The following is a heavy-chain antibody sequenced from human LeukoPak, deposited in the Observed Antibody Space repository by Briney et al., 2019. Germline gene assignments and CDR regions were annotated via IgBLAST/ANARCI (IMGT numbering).Heavy chain of an antibody. D-gene: IGHD1-7*01. CDR3: ARESVWYNWNYSAFDI. Sequence: PSETLSLTCTVSGGSISSSSYYWGWIRQPPGKGLEWIGSIYYSGSTYYNPSLKSRVTISVDTSKNQFSLKLSSVTAADTAVYFCARESVWYNWNYSAFDIWGQGTMVTVSP. V-gene: IGHV4-39*07. J-gene: IGHJ3*02. CDR1: GGSISSSSYY. CDR2: IYYSGST.